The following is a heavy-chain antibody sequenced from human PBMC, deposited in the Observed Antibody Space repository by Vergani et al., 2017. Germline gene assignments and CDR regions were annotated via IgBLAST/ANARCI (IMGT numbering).Heavy chain of an antibody. V-gene: IGHV3-48*04. D-gene: IGHD6-19*01. J-gene: IGHJ4*02. CDR2: ISSSSSTI. Sequence: EVQLVESGGGLVQPGGSLRLSCAASEFTFSSYSMNWVRQAPGKGLEWVSYISSSSSTIYYADSVKGRFTISRDNAKNSLYLQMNSLRAEDTAVYYCARVLAVAGTPFFDYWGQGTLVTVSS. CDR1: EFTFSSYS. CDR3: ARVLAVAGTPFFDY.